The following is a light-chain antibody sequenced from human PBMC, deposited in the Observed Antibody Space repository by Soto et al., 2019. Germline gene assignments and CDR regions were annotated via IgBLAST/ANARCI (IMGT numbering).Light chain of an antibody. CDR3: QQRSTWPPN. CDR1: QSVSSY. J-gene: IGKJ4*01. Sequence: EVVLTQSPGTLSLSPGERATLSCRASQSVSSYLAWYQQKPGQAPRLLIYDASNRATGIPARFSGTGSGTDSTLTISSLEPEDFAVYYCQQRSTWPPNFGGGTKA. CDR2: DAS. V-gene: IGKV3-11*01.